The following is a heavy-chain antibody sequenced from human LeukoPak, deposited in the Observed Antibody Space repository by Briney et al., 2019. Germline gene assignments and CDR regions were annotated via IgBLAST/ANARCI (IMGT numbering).Heavy chain of an antibody. CDR3: ARDRVVYDFWSGYYTTAGGYFDY. CDR2: IKQGGSEK. D-gene: IGHD3-3*01. Sequence: GGSLRLSCAASGFTFSSYWMSWVRQAPGKGLEWVANIKQGGSEKYYVDSVKGRFTISRDNAKNSLYLQMNSLRAEDTAVYYCARDRVVYDFWSGYYTTAGGYFDYWGQGTLVTVSS. CDR1: GFTFSSYW. J-gene: IGHJ4*02. V-gene: IGHV3-7*01.